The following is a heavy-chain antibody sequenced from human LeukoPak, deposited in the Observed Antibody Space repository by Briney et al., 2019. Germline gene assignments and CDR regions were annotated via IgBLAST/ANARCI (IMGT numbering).Heavy chain of an antibody. D-gene: IGHD2-21*01. J-gene: IGHJ4*02. CDR2: IYYSGST. CDR3: ARESCCDSYDY. V-gene: IGHV4-59*01. Sequence: SETLSLTCTVSGGSISSYYWSWIRQPPGKRLEWIGYIYYSGSTNYNPSLKSRVTMSLDTSKNQFSLKLSSVTAADTAVYYCARESCCDSYDYWGQGTLVTVSS. CDR1: GGSISSYY.